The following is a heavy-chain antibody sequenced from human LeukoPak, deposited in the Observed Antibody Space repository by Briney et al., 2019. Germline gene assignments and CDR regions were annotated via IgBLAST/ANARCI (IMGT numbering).Heavy chain of an antibody. V-gene: IGHV5-51*01. Sequence: EHIQIPCKAAEYRSNSYWIGWVSQLPGKGLEWMGSIYHADAQTRYNPSFQGQVTISADKSNDTAYLQWSRLKASDTAIYYCATHKRPDYYDSSGYYYYHYMDVWGKGTAVTVSS. D-gene: IGHD3-22*01. CDR2: IYHADAQT. CDR3: ATHKRPDYYDSSGYYYYHYMDV. CDR1: EYRSNSYW. J-gene: IGHJ6*03.